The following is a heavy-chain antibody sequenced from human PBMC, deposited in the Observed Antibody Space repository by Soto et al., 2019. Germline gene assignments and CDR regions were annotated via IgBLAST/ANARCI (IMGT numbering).Heavy chain of an antibody. CDR1: GFTVSSNY. CDR2: IYSGGST. CDR3: ARAPKDLGTSHILPGGMDV. V-gene: IGHV3-66*01. D-gene: IGHD1-7*01. Sequence: EVQLVESGGGLVQPGGSLRLSCAASGFTVSSNYMSWVRQAPGKGLEWVSGIYSGGSTYYADSVKGRFTISRDNSKNTLYLQMNSLRAEDTAVYYCARAPKDLGTSHILPGGMDVWGQGTTVTVSS. J-gene: IGHJ6*02.